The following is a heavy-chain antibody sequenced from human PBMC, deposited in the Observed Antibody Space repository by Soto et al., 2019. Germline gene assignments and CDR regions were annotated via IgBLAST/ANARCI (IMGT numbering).Heavy chain of an antibody. V-gene: IGHV3-21*01. J-gene: IGHJ4*02. Sequence: GGSLRLSCAASGFTFSSYSMNWVRQAPGKGLEWVSSISSSSSYIYYADSVKGRFTISRDNAKNSLYLQMNSLRAEDTAVYYCARDYCSGGSCYDYWGQGTLVTVSS. CDR2: ISSSSSYI. CDR1: GFTFSSYS. CDR3: ARDYCSGGSCYDY. D-gene: IGHD2-15*01.